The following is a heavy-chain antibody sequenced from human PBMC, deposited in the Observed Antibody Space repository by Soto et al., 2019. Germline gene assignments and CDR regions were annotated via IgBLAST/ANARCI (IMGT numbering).Heavy chain of an antibody. Sequence: GGSLRLSCAASGFTFSSYGMHWVRQAPGKGLEWVAVISYDGSNKYYADSVKGRFTISRDNSKNTLYLQMNSLRAEDTAVYYCAKPLTDIVATPANWGQGTLVTVSS. J-gene: IGHJ4*02. CDR1: GFTFSSYG. V-gene: IGHV3-30*18. CDR2: ISYDGSNK. CDR3: AKPLTDIVATPAN. D-gene: IGHD5-12*01.